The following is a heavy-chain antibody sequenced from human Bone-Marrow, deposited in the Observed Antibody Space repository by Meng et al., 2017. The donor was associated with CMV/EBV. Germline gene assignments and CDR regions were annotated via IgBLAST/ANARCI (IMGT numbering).Heavy chain of an antibody. D-gene: IGHD2-2*01. V-gene: IGHV3-21*01. Sequence: GESLKISCAASGFTFSSYSMNWVRQAPGKGLEWVSSISSSSSYIYYADSVKGRFTISRDNAKNSLYLQMNSLRAEDTAVYYCARDLGGPAAIYYYYGMDVWGQGTTVTVSS. J-gene: IGHJ6*02. CDR2: ISSSSSYI. CDR3: ARDLGGPAAIYYYYGMDV. CDR1: GFTFSSYS.